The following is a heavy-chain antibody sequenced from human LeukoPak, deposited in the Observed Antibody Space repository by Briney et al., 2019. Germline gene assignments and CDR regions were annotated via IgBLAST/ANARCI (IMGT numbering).Heavy chain of an antibody. J-gene: IGHJ4*02. D-gene: IGHD3-10*01. CDR2: ISYDGSNK. CDR1: GFTFNSYN. V-gene: IGHV3-30*04. CDR3: ARSYPYYGLFDY. Sequence: GRSLRLSCAASGFTFNSYNMHWVRQAPGKGLEWVAVISYDGSNKYYADPVKGRFTISRDNFKNTLYLQMSSLRAEDTAVYYCARSYPYYGLFDYWGQGTLVTVSS.